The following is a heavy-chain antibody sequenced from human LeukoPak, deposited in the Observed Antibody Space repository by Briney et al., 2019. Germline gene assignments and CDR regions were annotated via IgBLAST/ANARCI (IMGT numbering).Heavy chain of an antibody. Sequence: GGSLRLSCTGSGFTFSNYVMSWLRQARGKRLEGVSGISDRGDDTDYADSVEGRFTISRDNSKNTLFLQMNILRVEDTAVYYCVKVGGGGGWYWSPWGQGTLVTVSS. D-gene: IGHD6-19*01. CDR2: ISDRGDDT. CDR1: GFTFSNYV. CDR3: VKVGGGGGWYWSP. V-gene: IGHV3-23*01. J-gene: IGHJ5*02.